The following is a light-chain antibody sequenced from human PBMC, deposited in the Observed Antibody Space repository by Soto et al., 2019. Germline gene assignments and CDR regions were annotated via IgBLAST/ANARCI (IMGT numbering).Light chain of an antibody. Sequence: EIVLTQSPATLSLSPGERASLSCRASQSVGNSLAWYQHKPGQAPRLLIYDVSNRATGIPARFSGRGSGTDFTLTISSLEPEDSAVYYCQQRHMWPITFGQGTRLEIK. V-gene: IGKV3-11*01. CDR1: QSVGNS. CDR2: DVS. J-gene: IGKJ5*01. CDR3: QQRHMWPIT.